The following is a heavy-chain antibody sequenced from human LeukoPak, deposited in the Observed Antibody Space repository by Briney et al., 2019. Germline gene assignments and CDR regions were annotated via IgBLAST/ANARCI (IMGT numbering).Heavy chain of an antibody. J-gene: IGHJ4*02. CDR1: GFTFSSYG. CDR3: AREEYYDSSGYFDY. V-gene: IGHV3-30*02. CDR2: IRYDGSNK. D-gene: IGHD3-22*01. Sequence: GGSLRLSCAASGFTFSSYGMHWVRQAPGKGLEWVAFIRYDGSNKYYADSVKGRFTISRDNSKNTLYLQMNSLRAEDTAVYYCAREEYYDSSGYFDYWGQGTLVTVSS.